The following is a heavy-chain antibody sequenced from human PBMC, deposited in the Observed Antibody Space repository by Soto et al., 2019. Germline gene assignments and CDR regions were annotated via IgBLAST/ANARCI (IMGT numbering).Heavy chain of an antibody. CDR1: GYSFANYW. D-gene: IGHD3-16*02. Sequence: GESLKISFKTSGYSFANYWIGWVRQMPGKGLEWMGIIHPYDSDTRYNPSFQGQVTFSVDKSITTAYLQWSSLEASDTAKYYCTRGYEDKSVWGSFRPFDYWGQETLVTVSS. V-gene: IGHV5-51*01. CDR2: IHPYDSDT. CDR3: TRGYEDKSVWGSFRPFDY. J-gene: IGHJ4*02.